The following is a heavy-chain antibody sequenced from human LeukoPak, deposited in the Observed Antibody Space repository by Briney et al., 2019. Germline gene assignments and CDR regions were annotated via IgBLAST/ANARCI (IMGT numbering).Heavy chain of an antibody. CDR3: ARGKTLDYGDPPPLGY. CDR1: GDSISSYY. J-gene: IGHJ4*02. D-gene: IGHD4-17*01. V-gene: IGHV4-4*07. Sequence: SETLSLTCTVSGDSISSYYWSWIRQPAGKGLEWIGRIYTSGSTNYNPSLKSRVTMSVDTSKNQFSLKLSSVTAADTAVYYCARGKTLDYGDPPPLGYWGQGTLVTVSS. CDR2: IYTSGST.